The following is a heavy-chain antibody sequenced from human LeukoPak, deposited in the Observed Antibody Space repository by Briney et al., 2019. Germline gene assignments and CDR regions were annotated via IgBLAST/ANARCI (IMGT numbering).Heavy chain of an antibody. V-gene: IGHV3-7*05. D-gene: IGHD2-15*01. CDR3: AKGYCSDNNCQTRLGLDY. CDR2: IKHDGSEK. Sequence: PGGSLRLSCAASGFSFSSYWMSWVRQAPGKGLEWVANIKHDGSEKYCVDSLKGRFSISRDNAKNSLYLQMNSLRAEDTAVYYCAKGYCSDNNCQTRLGLDYWGQGTLVTVSS. J-gene: IGHJ4*02. CDR1: GFSFSSYW.